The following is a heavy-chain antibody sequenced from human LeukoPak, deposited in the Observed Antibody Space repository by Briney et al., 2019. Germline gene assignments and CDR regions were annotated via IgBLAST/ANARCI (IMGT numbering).Heavy chain of an antibody. Sequence: GGSLRLSCAASGFTFSSYAVSWVRQAPGKGLEWVSTISVRGGSTYYADSVKGRFTISRDNSRNTLYLQMNSLRAEDTAVYYCAKEMRTYDSSVYYPVVADYWGQGTLVTVSS. CDR3: AKEMRTYDSSVYYPVVADY. CDR1: GFTFSSYA. J-gene: IGHJ4*02. CDR2: ISVRGGST. V-gene: IGHV3-23*01. D-gene: IGHD3-22*01.